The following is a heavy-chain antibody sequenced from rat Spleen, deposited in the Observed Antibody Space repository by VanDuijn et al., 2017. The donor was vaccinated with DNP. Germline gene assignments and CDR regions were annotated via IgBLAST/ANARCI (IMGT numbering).Heavy chain of an antibody. CDR3: ARNFNYAMDA. J-gene: IGHJ4*01. Sequence: QVQLKESGPGLVQPSQTLSLTCTVSGLSLTSNSVSWIRQPPGKGLEWMGVIWGNGGTDYNSAIKSRLSISRDTSKSQVFLKMNSLQTEDTAMYFCARNFNYAMDAWGQGTSVTVSS. D-gene: IGHD1-3*01. V-gene: IGHV2-47*01. CDR2: IWGNGGT. CDR1: GLSLTSNS.